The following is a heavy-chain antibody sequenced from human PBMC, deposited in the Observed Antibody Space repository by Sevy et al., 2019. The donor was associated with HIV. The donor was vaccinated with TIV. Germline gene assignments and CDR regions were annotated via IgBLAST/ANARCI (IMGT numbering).Heavy chain of an antibody. CDR3: ARGQWELYY. J-gene: IGHJ4*02. CDR2: INHIGST. V-gene: IGHV4-34*01. CDR1: GGSFSGFH. Sequence: SETLPLTCAVYGGSFSGFHWTWIRQPPGKGLEWIGEINHIGSTTYNPSLKSRVTISVDTSKNQFSLKLSSVTAADTAVYYCARGQWELYYWGQGIQVTVSS. D-gene: IGHD3-3*01.